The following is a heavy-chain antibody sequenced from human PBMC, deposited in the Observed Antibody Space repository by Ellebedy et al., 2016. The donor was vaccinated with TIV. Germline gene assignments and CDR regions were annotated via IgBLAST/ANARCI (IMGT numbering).Heavy chain of an antibody. J-gene: IGHJ6*02. CDR3: TRGKARTGYQYGMDL. Sequence: PGGSLRLSCAASGFTFSSYAMSWVRQAPGKGLEWVSTISGGGGSTYYADSVKGRFTISRDSSKNTLYLRMNSLRAEDTAVYFCTRGKARTGYQYGMDLWGQGTTVAVSS. D-gene: IGHD6-13*01. CDR1: GFTFSSYA. CDR2: ISGGGGST. V-gene: IGHV3-23*01.